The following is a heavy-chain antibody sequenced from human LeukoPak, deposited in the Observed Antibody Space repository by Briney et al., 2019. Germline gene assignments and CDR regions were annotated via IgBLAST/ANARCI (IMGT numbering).Heavy chain of an antibody. D-gene: IGHD6-19*01. V-gene: IGHV3-23*01. CDR1: GFTFSNYA. J-gene: IGHJ4*02. CDR3: SKGRTVTGTLALDY. CDR2: ISGTSDNT. Sequence: GGSLRLSCAASGFTFSNYAMTWVRQAPGKGLEWVSAISGTSDNTYYADSVRGRFTISRDNSKNTLYLQVNSLRAEDTAIYYCSKGRTVTGTLALDYWGQGTLVTVSS.